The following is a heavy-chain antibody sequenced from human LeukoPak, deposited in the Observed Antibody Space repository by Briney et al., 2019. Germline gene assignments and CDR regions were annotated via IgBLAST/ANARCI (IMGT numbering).Heavy chain of an antibody. Sequence: SGGSLRLSGTVSGFSVIGSHMAWVRQVPGEGPEWVSTLFGGVSTIYRDSVKGRFTTSRDTSKNTLYLQMNNLRAEDTAVYYCARDLDYRIDPWGQGALVTVSS. CDR3: ARDLDYRIDP. CDR2: LFGGVST. D-gene: IGHD4-11*01. CDR1: GFSVIGSH. J-gene: IGHJ5*02. V-gene: IGHV3-53*01.